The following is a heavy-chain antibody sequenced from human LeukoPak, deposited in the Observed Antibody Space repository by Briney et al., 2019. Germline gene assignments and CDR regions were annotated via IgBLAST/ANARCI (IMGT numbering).Heavy chain of an antibody. V-gene: IGHV3-69-1*01. CDR3: AGARGVTASGV. CDR2: ISSSSYI. CDR1: GFTVSNTY. D-gene: IGHD2-21*02. J-gene: IGHJ6*02. Sequence: GGSLRLSCAASGFTVSNTYMSWVRQAPGKGLEWVSSISSSSYIYYADSVKGRFTISRDNAKNSLYLQMNSLRAEDTAVYYCAGARGVTASGVWGQGTTVTVSS.